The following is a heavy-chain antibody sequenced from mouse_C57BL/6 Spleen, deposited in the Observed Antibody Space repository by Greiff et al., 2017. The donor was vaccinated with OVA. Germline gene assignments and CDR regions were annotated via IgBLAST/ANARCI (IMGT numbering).Heavy chain of an antibody. CDR2: IYPGDGDT. Sequence: VKLQESGPELVKPGASVKISCKASGYAFSSSWMNWVKQRPGKGLEWIGRIYPGDGDTNYNGKFTGKATLTADKSSSPAYMPLSSLPSEDSAVYFCARRGLTAPFDFWGKGTTLTVSS. J-gene: IGHJ2*01. V-gene: IGHV1-82*01. D-gene: IGHD4-1*01. CDR1: GYAFSSSW. CDR3: ARRGLTAPFDF.